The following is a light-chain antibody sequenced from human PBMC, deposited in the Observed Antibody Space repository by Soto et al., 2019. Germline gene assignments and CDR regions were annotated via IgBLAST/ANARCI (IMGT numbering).Light chain of an antibody. J-gene: IGKJ1*01. CDR2: GAT. Sequence: EVVMTQSPDTLSVSPGETATLSCRASQTVSSNLAWYQQKPGQAPRLLIYGATTRATGIPARFSGSGSGTEFTLTISSLQSEDFAVYWCQQYNNWPRTFGQGTMVDVK. V-gene: IGKV3-15*01. CDR1: QTVSSN. CDR3: QQYNNWPRT.